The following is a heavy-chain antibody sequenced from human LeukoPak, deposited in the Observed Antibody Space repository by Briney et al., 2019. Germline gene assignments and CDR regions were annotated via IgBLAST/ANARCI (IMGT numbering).Heavy chain of an antibody. D-gene: IGHD3/OR15-3a*01. CDR3: ARDQYDTWSRRGNFDS. J-gene: IGHJ4*02. CDR2: IKLDGSEK. V-gene: IGHV3-7*03. CDR1: GFSFGKHW. Sequence: GGSLRLSCVASGFSFGKHWMSWVRQAPGKGLEWVANIKLDGSEKNYVDSVKGRFTISRDNTKNSLYLQMNSLRAEDTAVFYCARDQYDTWSRRGNFDSWGQGTLVIVSS.